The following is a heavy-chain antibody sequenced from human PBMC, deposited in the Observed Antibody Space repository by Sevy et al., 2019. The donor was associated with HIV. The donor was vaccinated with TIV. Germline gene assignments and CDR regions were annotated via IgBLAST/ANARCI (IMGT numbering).Heavy chain of an antibody. D-gene: IGHD2-21*02. CDR2: IGWDGGNK. CDR3: VKDIGRRSVTLSFDF. V-gene: IGHV3-43*01. CDR1: GFTFDDFA. Sequence: GGSLRLSCAASGFTFDDFAMHWVRQIPGKRLEWVSLIGWDGGNKFYRSSVRGRFAISRDNTKNSLYLQMDSLKPDDTALYYCVKDIGRRSVTLSFDFWGQGTLVTVSS. J-gene: IGHJ4*02.